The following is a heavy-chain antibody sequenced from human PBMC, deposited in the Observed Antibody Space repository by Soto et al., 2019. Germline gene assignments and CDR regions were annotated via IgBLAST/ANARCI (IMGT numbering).Heavy chain of an antibody. J-gene: IGHJ4*02. CDR1: GFTFSSYA. V-gene: IGHV3-23*01. CDR2: ISGSGGGT. D-gene: IGHD3-3*01. CDR3: AKLRVPNTIFGVVPDY. Sequence: GGSLRLSCAASGFTFSSYAMSWVRQAPGKGLDWVSTISGSGGGTYYADSVKGRFTISRDNSKNTLYLQMGSLRAEDTAIYYCAKLRVPNTIFGVVPDYWGQGTLVTVSS.